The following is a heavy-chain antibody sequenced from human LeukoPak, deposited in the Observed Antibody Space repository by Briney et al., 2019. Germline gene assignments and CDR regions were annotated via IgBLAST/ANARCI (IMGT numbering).Heavy chain of an antibody. CDR1: GGSISSSTYY. D-gene: IGHD3-16*01. Sequence: SETLSLTCTVSGGSISSSTYYWGWIRQPPGKGLEWIGSISYSGNIYYNPSLKSRVTISVDTSKNQFSLKLSSVTAADTAVYYCARQRRLELPDYWGQGTLVTVSS. CDR2: ISYSGNI. J-gene: IGHJ4*02. CDR3: ARQRRLELPDY. V-gene: IGHV4-39*01.